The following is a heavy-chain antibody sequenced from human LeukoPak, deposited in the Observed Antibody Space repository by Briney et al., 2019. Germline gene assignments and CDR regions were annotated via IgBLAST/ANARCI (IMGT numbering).Heavy chain of an antibody. Sequence: GSLRLSCAASGFTLRKHSIKLVRQAPGEGLEWVSYISLTSTTIYYADSVRGRFIISRDNAKNSLYLRMNSLRAEDTAMYYCARDLSIRDAFDIWGQGTMVTVSS. J-gene: IGHJ3*02. CDR1: GFTLRKHS. CDR2: ISLTSTTI. V-gene: IGHV3-48*04. CDR3: ARDLSIRDAFDI. D-gene: IGHD2-21*01.